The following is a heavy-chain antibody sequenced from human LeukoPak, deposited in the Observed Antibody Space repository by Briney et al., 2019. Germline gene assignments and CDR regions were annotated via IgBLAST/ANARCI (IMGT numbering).Heavy chain of an antibody. D-gene: IGHD1-1*01. CDR1: GFAFSDYA. Sequence: PGRSLRLSCAASGFAFSDYAMSWVRQAPGKGLEWVSAVSASGASTYYADSVEGRFSISRENSKRTLYLQMNSLRAEDTAIYYCAKAGSRQLEDYWGQGTLVTISS. CDR3: AKAGSRQLEDY. J-gene: IGHJ4*02. CDR2: VSASGAST. V-gene: IGHV3-23*01.